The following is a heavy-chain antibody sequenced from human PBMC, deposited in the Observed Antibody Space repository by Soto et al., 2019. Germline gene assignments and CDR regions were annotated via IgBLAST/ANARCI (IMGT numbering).Heavy chain of an antibody. D-gene: IGHD2-15*01. V-gene: IGHV5-51*01. J-gene: IGHJ6*02. Sequence: GESLKISCKGSGYSFTSYWIGWVRQMPGKGLEWMGIIYPGDSDTRYSPSFQGQVTISADKSISTAYLQWSSLKASGTAMYYCARYCSGGSCQSGYYYGMDVWGQGTTVTVSS. CDR1: GYSFTSYW. CDR2: IYPGDSDT. CDR3: ARYCSGGSCQSGYYYGMDV.